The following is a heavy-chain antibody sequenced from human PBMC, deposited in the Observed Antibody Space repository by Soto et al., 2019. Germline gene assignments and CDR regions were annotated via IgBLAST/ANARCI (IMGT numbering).Heavy chain of an antibody. CDR1: GYTFTSYD. J-gene: IGHJ6*03. Sequence: ASVKVSCKASGYTFTSYDINWVRQATGQGLEWMGWMNPNSGNTGYAQKFQGRVTMTRNTSISTAYMELSSLRSEDTAVYYCARRVRLEYYDFWSGSEDYMDVWGKGTTVTVSS. V-gene: IGHV1-8*01. CDR2: MNPNSGNT. CDR3: ARRVRLEYYDFWSGSEDYMDV. D-gene: IGHD3-3*01.